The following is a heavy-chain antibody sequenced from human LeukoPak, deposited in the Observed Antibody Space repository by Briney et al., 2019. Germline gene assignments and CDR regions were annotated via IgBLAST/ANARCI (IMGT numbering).Heavy chain of an antibody. CDR3: AKRQLGHIDY. V-gene: IGHV3-30*18. CDR2: ISYDGSNK. Sequence: GGSLRLSCAASGFTLSNYGMHWVRQAPGKGLEWLAVISYDGSNKYYADSVKGRFTISRDNSKNTLYLQMNSLRAEDTAVYYCAKRQLGHIDYWGQGTLVIVSS. D-gene: IGHD6-6*01. CDR1: GFTLSNYG. J-gene: IGHJ4*02.